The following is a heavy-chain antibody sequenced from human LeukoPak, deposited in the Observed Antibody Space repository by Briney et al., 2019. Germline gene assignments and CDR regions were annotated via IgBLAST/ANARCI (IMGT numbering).Heavy chain of an antibody. V-gene: IGHV3-7*03. J-gene: IGHJ4*02. CDR2: IKQDGSEK. CDR3: ARAKGVSYYGSGSRYYYFDY. Sequence: PGGSLRLSCEASGFTFSSYWMSWVRQAPGKGLEWVANIKQDGSEKYYVDSVKGRFTISRDNAKNSLYLQMSSLRAEDTAMYYCARAKGVSYYGSGSRYYYFDYWGQGTLVTVSS. CDR1: GFTFSSYW. D-gene: IGHD3-10*01.